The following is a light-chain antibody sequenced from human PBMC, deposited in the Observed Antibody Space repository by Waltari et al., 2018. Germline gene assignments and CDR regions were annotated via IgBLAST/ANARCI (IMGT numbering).Light chain of an antibody. Sequence: DIVMTQSPVSLTVTPGEPASISCRSIQSLLDSNGYNYLDWYLQKPGQSPQILIYVGSNRASGVPDRFSGSGSGTDFTLKISRVEAEDAGVYYCMEALQSVTFGQGTRLEIK. J-gene: IGKJ5*01. CDR1: QSLLDSNGYNY. CDR3: MEALQSVT. V-gene: IGKV2-28*01. CDR2: VGS.